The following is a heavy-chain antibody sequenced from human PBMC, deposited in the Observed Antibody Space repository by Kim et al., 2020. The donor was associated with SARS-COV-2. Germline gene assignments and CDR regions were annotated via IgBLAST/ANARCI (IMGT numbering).Heavy chain of an antibody. CDR2: ISYDGSNK. CDR3: ARDRFWYAAGVCDY. J-gene: IGHJ4*02. CDR1: GFTFSSYG. Sequence: GGSLRLSCAASGFTFSSYGMHWVRQAPGKGLEWVAVISYDGSNKYYADSVKGRFTISRDNSKNTLYLQMNSLRAEDTAVYYCARDRFWYAAGVCDYWGQGALVTVTP. D-gene: IGHD6-13*01. V-gene: IGHV3-33*05.